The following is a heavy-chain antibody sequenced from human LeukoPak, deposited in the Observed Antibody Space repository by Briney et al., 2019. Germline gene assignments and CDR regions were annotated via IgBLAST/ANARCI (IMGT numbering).Heavy chain of an antibody. D-gene: IGHD6-13*01. J-gene: IGHJ4*02. Sequence: PGRALTLSCAASGFTFSSFGMHWVRQAPGKGLELVAVIWYDASNKYYADSVKGRFTISRDNSKNTLYLQMNSLRDDDTAVYYCVRGVGVSRFNYLDSWGQGTLVIVSS. CDR3: VRGVGVSRFNYLDS. CDR2: IWYDASNK. V-gene: IGHV3-33*01. CDR1: GFTFSSFG.